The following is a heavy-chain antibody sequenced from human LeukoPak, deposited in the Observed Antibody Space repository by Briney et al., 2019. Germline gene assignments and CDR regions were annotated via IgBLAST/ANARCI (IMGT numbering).Heavy chain of an antibody. Sequence: PSETLSLTCTVSGGSISSHYWSWIRQPPGKGLEWIAYLYDSVRTKDNPSLKGRVTLSADTSKNQHSLRLSSVTAADTAVYYCATIKRGDIYGYFDFWGQGILVTVSS. CDR1: GGSISSHY. D-gene: IGHD5-18*01. CDR2: LYDSVRT. CDR3: ATIKRGDIYGYFDF. V-gene: IGHV4-59*11. J-gene: IGHJ4*02.